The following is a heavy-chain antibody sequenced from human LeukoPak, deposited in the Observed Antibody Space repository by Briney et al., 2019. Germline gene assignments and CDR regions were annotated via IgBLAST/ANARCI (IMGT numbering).Heavy chain of an antibody. D-gene: IGHD3-3*01. Sequence: PGGSLRLSCAASGFTFSSYGMHWVRQAPGKGLEWVAFIRYDGSNKYYADSVKGRFTISRDNSKNTLYLQMNSLRAEDTAVYYCAKGDPTIFGVVKGDAFDIWGQGTMVTVSS. CDR1: GFTFSSYG. CDR3: AKGDPTIFGVVKGDAFDI. V-gene: IGHV3-30*02. CDR2: IRYDGSNK. J-gene: IGHJ3*02.